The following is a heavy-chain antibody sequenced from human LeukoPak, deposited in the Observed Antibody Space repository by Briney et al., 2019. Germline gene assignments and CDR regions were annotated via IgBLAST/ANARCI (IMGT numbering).Heavy chain of an antibody. D-gene: IGHD3-22*01. J-gene: IGHJ4*02. CDR3: ARDATPQYYYDSSGSPY. CDR1: GYTFTSYA. Sequence: ASVKVSCKASGYTFTSYAMHWVRQAPGQRLEWMGWINAGNGNTKYSQKFQGRVTITRDTSASTAYMGLSSLRSEDTAVYYCARDATPQYYYDSSGSPYWGQGTLVTVSS. V-gene: IGHV1-3*01. CDR2: INAGNGNT.